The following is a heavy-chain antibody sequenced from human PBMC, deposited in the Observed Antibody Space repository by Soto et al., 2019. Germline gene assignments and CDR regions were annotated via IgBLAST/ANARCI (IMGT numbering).Heavy chain of an antibody. V-gene: IGHV2-5*02. CDR1: GFSLSTSGVG. Sequence: ASGPTLVNPTQTLTLTCTFSGFSLSTSGVGVGWIRQPPGKALEWLALIYWDDDKRYSPSLKSRLTITKDTSKNQVVLTMTNMDPVDTATYYCARIVDTAMVKAAAYDWGQGTLVTVSS. CDR2: IYWDDDK. CDR3: ARIVDTAMVKAAAYD. J-gene: IGHJ4*02. D-gene: IGHD5-18*01.